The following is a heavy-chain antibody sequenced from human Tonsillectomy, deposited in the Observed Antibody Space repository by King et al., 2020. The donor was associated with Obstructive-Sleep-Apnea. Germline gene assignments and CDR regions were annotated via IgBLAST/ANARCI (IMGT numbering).Heavy chain of an antibody. V-gene: IGHV2-5*02. CDR3: AHRTRYDFWWHN. CDR2: IYWDDVK. D-gene: IGHD3-3*01. CDR1: RSSLSTTGVG. J-gene: IGHJ4*02. Sequence: ITFKEYGPTLVKPTQTLTLTCTFSRSSLSTTGVGVGWIRQPPRKARAWLALIYWDDVKDYSPALKSRLTITKDTSKNQVVLTMTNMDPVDTAKYYCAHRTRYDFWWHNWGQGTLVTVSS.